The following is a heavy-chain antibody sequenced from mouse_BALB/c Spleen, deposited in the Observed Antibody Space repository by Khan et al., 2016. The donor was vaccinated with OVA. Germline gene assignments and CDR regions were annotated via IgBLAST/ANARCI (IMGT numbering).Heavy chain of an antibody. D-gene: IGHD1-2*01. CDR1: GYTFTDYY. Sequence: QVQLKQSGAELARPGASVKLSCKASGYTFTDYYINWVKLRTGQGLEWIGEISPGSGDTYYNERFKGKATLTADKSSSTAYMQLSSLTSEASAVYFCARRNYFGYTFAYWGQGTLVTVPA. CDR3: ARRNYFGYTFAY. V-gene: IGHV1-77*01. CDR2: ISPGSGDT. J-gene: IGHJ3*01.